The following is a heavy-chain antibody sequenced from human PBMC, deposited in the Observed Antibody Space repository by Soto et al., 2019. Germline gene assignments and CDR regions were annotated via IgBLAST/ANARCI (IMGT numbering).Heavy chain of an antibody. CDR3: ARILRADALDV. D-gene: IGHD4-17*01. CDR2: IDPSDSYT. Sequence: GGSRKISCQGFGYTFTTYYITWVRQMPGKDLEWLGRIDPSDSYTRYNPSFQGHVSISADRSVNTAYLQWSSLKTSDTAMYYCARILRADALDVWGKGTTVTVSS. J-gene: IGHJ3*01. CDR1: GYTFTTYY. V-gene: IGHV5-10-1*01.